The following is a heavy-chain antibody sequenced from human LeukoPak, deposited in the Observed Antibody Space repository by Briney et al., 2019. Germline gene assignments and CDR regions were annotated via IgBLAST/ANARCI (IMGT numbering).Heavy chain of an antibody. CDR3: TTGGIHQAASGYPRGAFDI. V-gene: IGHV3-15*01. CDR1: GFTFSSYA. D-gene: IGHD5-12*01. J-gene: IGHJ3*02. CDR2: IKSKTADGTT. Sequence: GGSLRLSCAASGFTFSSYAMSWVRQAPGKGLEWVGRIKSKTADGTTDYAAPVKGRFTISRDDSKNTLYLQMNSLKTEDTAVYYCTTGGIHQAASGYPRGAFDIWGQGTMVTVSS.